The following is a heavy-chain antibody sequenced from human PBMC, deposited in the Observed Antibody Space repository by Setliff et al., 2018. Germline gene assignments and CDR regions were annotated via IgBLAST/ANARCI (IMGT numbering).Heavy chain of an antibody. CDR1: GYSFTSYW. D-gene: IGHD3-3*01. Sequence: GESLKISCKGSGYSFTSYWIGWVRQMPGKGLEWMGIIYPGDSDTRYSPSFQGQVTISADKSISTAYLQWSSLKASDTAMYYCAGSRSNFWSGYFNWFDPWGQGTLVTVSS. CDR3: AGSRSNFWSGYFNWFDP. CDR2: IYPGDSDT. J-gene: IGHJ5*02. V-gene: IGHV5-51*01.